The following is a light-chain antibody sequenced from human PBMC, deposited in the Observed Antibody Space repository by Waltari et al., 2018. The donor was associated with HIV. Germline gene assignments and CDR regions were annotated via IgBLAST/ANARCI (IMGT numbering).Light chain of an antibody. CDR3: AAWDDSLSGSWV. Sequence: QSVMTQPPSASGTPGQRVTISCSGSSSNIGRNYVNWYQQLPGTTPKPLIYRNTQRPSGVPDRFSGSKSGTSASLAISGLRSEDEADYYCAAWDDSLSGSWVFGGGTQVTVL. CDR1: SSNIGRNY. J-gene: IGLJ3*02. V-gene: IGLV1-47*01. CDR2: RNT.